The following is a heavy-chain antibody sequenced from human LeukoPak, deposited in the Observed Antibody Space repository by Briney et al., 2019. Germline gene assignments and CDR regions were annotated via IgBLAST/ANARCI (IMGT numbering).Heavy chain of an antibody. J-gene: IGHJ3*02. CDR2: ISSSSSTI. D-gene: IGHD3-22*01. CDR3: AKDLITMIVVVISPNAFDI. V-gene: IGHV3-48*01. CDR1: GFTFSSYS. Sequence: PGGSLRLSCAASGFTFSSYSMNWVRQAPGKGLEWVSYISSSSSTIYYADSVKGRFTISRDNSKNTLYLQMNSLRAEDTAVYYCAKDLITMIVVVISPNAFDIWGQGTMVTVSS.